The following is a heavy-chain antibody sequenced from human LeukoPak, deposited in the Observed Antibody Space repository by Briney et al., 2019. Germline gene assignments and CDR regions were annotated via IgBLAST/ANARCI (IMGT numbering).Heavy chain of an antibody. CDR3: ARVKEIFGSGSYLGDY. CDR2: ISAYNGKT. D-gene: IGHD3-10*01. J-gene: IGHJ4*02. CDR1: GYTFNTHY. V-gene: IGHV1-18*01. Sequence: ASVKVSCKASGYTFNTHYTIWVRQAPGQGLEWMGWISAYNGKTNYAQKLQGRVTMTTDTSTTTAYMELRSLRSDDTAVYYCARVKEIFGSGSYLGDYWGQGTLVTVSS.